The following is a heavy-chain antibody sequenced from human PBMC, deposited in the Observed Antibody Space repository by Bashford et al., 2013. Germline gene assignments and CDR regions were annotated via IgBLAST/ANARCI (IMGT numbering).Heavy chain of an antibody. CDR2: ISAYNGNT. Sequence: VASVKVSCKASGYTSTSYGISWVRQAPGQGLEWMGWISAYNGNTNYPQKLQGRVTMTTDTSTSTAYMELRSLRSDDTAVYYCARDHGDYGMDVVGPRDHGHRL. D-gene: IGHD4-17*01. CDR3: ARDHGDYGMDV. V-gene: IGHV1-18*01. J-gene: IGHJ6*02. CDR1: GYTSTSYG.